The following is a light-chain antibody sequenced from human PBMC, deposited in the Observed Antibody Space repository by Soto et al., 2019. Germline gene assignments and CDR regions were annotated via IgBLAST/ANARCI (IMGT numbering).Light chain of an antibody. CDR1: SSDVGTYNY. CDR2: DVS. J-gene: IGLJ3*02. CDR3: CSYADSSTFVV. Sequence: QSVLTQPRSVSGSPGQSVTISCTGSSSDVGTYNYVSWYQQHPGKAPKLIIYDVSERPSGVPDRFSGSKSGNTASLTFSGLQAEDEADYYCCSYADSSTFVVFGGGTKLTVL. V-gene: IGLV2-11*01.